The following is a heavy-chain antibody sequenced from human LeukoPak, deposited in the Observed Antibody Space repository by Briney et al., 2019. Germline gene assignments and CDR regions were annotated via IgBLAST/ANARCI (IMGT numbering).Heavy chain of an antibody. V-gene: IGHV3-30-3*01. CDR3: ASSLTSGWYRDGAFDI. J-gene: IGHJ3*02. D-gene: IGHD6-19*01. Sequence: PGGSLRLSCAASGFTFGSYAMHWVRQAPGKGLEWVAVISYDGSNKYYADSVKGRFTISRDNSKNTLYLQMNSLRAEDTAVYYCASSLTSGWYRDGAFDIWGQGTMVTVSS. CDR2: ISYDGSNK. CDR1: GFTFGSYA.